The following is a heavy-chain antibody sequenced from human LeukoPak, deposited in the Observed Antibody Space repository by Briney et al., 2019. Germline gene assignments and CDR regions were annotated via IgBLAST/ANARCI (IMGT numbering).Heavy chain of an antibody. CDR1: GHTFTNYC. V-gene: IGHV1-18*04. D-gene: IGHD6-13*01. J-gene: IGHJ4*02. CDR3: SRERSHYFDF. Sequence: ASVQISCKASGHTFTNYCIIWLGQATGQGLVWLRLISAYSGYTTYAQKFQGSVAMTTDTSTSTTYMQLRTLRSDDTAVNFCSRERSHYFDFWGEGTLVAVST. CDR2: ISAYSGYT.